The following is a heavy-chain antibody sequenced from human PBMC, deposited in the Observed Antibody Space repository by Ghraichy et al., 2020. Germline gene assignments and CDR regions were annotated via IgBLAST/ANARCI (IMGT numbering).Heavy chain of an antibody. Sequence: ASVKVSCKASGYTFTSYGISWVRQAPGQGLEWMGWISAYNGNTNYAQKLQGRVTMTTDTSTSTAYMELRSLRSDDTAVYYCARAHSSSWYNHVPDAFDIWGQGTMVTVSS. CDR2: ISAYNGNT. CDR1: GYTFTSYG. D-gene: IGHD6-13*01. V-gene: IGHV1-18*01. J-gene: IGHJ3*02. CDR3: ARAHSSSWYNHVPDAFDI.